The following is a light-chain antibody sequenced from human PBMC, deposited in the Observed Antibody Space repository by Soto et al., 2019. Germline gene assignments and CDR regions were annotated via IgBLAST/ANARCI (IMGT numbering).Light chain of an antibody. Sequence: EIVLTQSPATLSLSPGERATLSCRASQSVNSYLAWYQQKPGQAPRLLIYDATSRATGIPARFSGSWSGTGFTPTITSLEPEDFAVYYCQQRSKWPVTFGGGTKVEIK. J-gene: IGKJ4*01. V-gene: IGKV3-11*01. CDR1: QSVNSY. CDR3: QQRSKWPVT. CDR2: DAT.